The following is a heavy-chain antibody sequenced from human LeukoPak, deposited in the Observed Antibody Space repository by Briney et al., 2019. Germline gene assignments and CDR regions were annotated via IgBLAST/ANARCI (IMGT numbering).Heavy chain of an antibody. Sequence: GGSLRLSCGVSGFAFGSEAMNWVRQSPARGLEWVASISPGGGTTYYADSVKGRFTISRDNSKNTLYLQMGSLRADDVAVYYCAKGVGSTVMSYFDYWGQGTLVTVSS. CDR2: ISPGGGTT. J-gene: IGHJ4*02. CDR3: AKGVGSTVMSYFDY. CDR1: GFAFGSEA. D-gene: IGHD1-26*01. V-gene: IGHV3-23*01.